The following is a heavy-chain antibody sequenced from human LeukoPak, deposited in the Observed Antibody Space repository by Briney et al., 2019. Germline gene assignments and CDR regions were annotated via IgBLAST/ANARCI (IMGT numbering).Heavy chain of an antibody. V-gene: IGHV3-23*01. CDR3: AEDPYYYGSGGAFDI. CDR2: ISGSGGST. Sequence: GGSLRLSCAASGFTFSSYGMSWVRQAPGKGLEWVSAISGSGGSTYYADSVKGRFTISRDNSKNTLYLQMNSLRAEDTAVYYCAEDPYYYGSGGAFDIWGQGTMVTVSS. D-gene: IGHD3-10*01. CDR1: GFTFSSYG. J-gene: IGHJ3*02.